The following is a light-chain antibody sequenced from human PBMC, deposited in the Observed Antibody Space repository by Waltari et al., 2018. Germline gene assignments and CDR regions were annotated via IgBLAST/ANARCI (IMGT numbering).Light chain of an antibody. CDR1: QSISSY. CDR3: QQYNSWPRT. Sequence: EIVMTLSPATLSVSPGERATLSCRASQSISSYLAWYQQKPGQAPRLLIFGASTRATGIPARFSGRGSGTEFTLAISSLQSEDFAVYFCQQYNSWPRTFGQGTKVEIE. J-gene: IGKJ1*01. CDR2: GAS. V-gene: IGKV3-15*01.